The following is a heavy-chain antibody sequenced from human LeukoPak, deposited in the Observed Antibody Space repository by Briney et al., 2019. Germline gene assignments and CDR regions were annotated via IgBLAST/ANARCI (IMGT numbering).Heavy chain of an antibody. CDR2: IYYSGST. J-gene: IGHJ4*02. CDR1: GGSISSSSYY. V-gene: IGHV4-39*01. Sequence: SETLSLTCTVSGGSISSSSYYWGWIRQPPGKGLEWIESIYYSGSTYYNPSLKSRATISVDTSKNQVSLKLSSVTAADTAVYYCARHEGYGDYDYWGQGTLVTVSS. CDR3: ARHEGYGDYDY. D-gene: IGHD4-17*01.